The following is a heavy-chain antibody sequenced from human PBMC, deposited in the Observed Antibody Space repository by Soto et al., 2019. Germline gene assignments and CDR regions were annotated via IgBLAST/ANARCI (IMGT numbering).Heavy chain of an antibody. V-gene: IGHV3-23*01. D-gene: IGHD1-26*01. CDR2: ISGSGGST. CDR1: GFTFSSYA. J-gene: IGHJ4*02. CDR3: AKRAWGYFYFDY. Sequence: EVQLLESGGGLVQPGGSLRLSCAASGFTFSSYAMSWVRQAPGKGLERVSVISGSGGSTYYADSVKGRFTISRDNSKNTLYLQMNSLRAEDTAVYYCAKRAWGYFYFDYWGQGTLVTVSS.